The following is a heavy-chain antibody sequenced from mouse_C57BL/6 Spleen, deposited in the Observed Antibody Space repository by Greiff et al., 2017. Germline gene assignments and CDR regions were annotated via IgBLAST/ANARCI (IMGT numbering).Heavy chain of an antibody. V-gene: IGHV1-69*01. Sequence: VQLQQPGAELVMPGASVKLSCKASGYTFTSYWMHWVKQRPGQGLEWIGEIDPSDSYTNYNQKFKGKSTLTVDKSSSTAYMQLSSLTSEDSAVDYCARRAMITTSGWDYWGQGTTLTVSS. CDR2: IDPSDSYT. D-gene: IGHD2-4*01. CDR1: GYTFTSYW. J-gene: IGHJ2*01. CDR3: ARRAMITTSGWDY.